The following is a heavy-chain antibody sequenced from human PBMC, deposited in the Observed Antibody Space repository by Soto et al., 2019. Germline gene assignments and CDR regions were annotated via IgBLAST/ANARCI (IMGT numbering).Heavy chain of an antibody. CDR3: AKGNRADSSGYYLEGLDY. CDR2: ISGSGGST. D-gene: IGHD3-22*01. Sequence: GGSLRLSCAASGFTFSSYAMSWVRQAPGKGLEWVSAISGSGGSTYYADSVKGRFTISRDNSKNTLYLQMNSLRAEDTAVYYCAKGNRADSSGYYLEGLDYWGQGTLVTVSS. CDR1: GFTFSSYA. J-gene: IGHJ4*02. V-gene: IGHV3-23*01.